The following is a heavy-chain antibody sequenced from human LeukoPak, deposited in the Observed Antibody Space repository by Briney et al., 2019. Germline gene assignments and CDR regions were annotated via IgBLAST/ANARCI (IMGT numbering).Heavy chain of an antibody. CDR1: GFTFENFA. J-gene: IGHJ4*02. D-gene: IGHD3-10*01. CDR3: ARELFDFDY. Sequence: GGSLRLSCAPSGFTFENFAMTWVREARGKGVEWVSEITGRGGSTYYADSVKGRFTISRDNSKNTLYLQINTLRAEDTAIYYCARELFDFDYWGQGTLVTVSS. CDR2: ITGRGGST. V-gene: IGHV3-23*01.